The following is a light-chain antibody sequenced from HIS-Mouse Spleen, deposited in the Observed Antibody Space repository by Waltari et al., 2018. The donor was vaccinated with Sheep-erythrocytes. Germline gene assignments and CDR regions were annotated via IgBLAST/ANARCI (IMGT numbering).Light chain of an antibody. CDR3: QQYGSSLRT. Sequence: EIVLTQSPGTLSLSSGERATLSCRASQSVSSSYLAWYQQKPGQAPRLLIYGASSRATGIPGRFSGSGSGTDFTLTISRLEPEDFAVYYCQQYGSSLRTFGQGTKVEIK. J-gene: IGKJ1*01. CDR1: QSVSSSY. V-gene: IGKV3-20*01. CDR2: GAS.